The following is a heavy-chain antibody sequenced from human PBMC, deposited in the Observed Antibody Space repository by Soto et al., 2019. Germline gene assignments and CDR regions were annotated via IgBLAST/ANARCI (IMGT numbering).Heavy chain of an antibody. CDR2: IKSKTDGGTT. CDR1: GFTFSGHY. V-gene: IGHV3-15*01. J-gene: IGHJ4*02. D-gene: IGHD3-9*01. Sequence: PGGSLRLSCAASGFTFSGHYMDWVRQAPGKGLEWVGRIKSKTDGGTTDYGAPVKGRFTISRDDSKNTLYLQMNSLKTEDTAVYFCTTDPIRHYDILTGYYYFDYWGQGTLVTVSS. CDR3: TTDPIRHYDILTGYYYFDY.